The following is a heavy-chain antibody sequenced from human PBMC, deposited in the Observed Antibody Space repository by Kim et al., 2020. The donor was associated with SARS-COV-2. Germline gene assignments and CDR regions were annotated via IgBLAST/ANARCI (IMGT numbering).Heavy chain of an antibody. J-gene: IGHJ2*01. CDR3: AREGFRDSSGYVWYFDL. Sequence: SETLSLTCTVSGGSISSGSYYWSWIRQPAGKGLEWIGRIYTSGSTNYNPSLKSRVTISVDTSKNQLSLKLSSVTAADTAVYYCAREGFRDSSGYVWYFDLWGRGTLVTVSS. CDR1: GGSISSGSYY. V-gene: IGHV4-61*02. D-gene: IGHD3-22*01. CDR2: IYTSGST.